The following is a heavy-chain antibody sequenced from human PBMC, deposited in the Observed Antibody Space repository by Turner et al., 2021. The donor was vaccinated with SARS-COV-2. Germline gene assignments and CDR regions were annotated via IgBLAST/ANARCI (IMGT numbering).Heavy chain of an antibody. CDR2: LSGSGGST. CDR1: GFTFSSYA. Sequence: EVQLLESGGGLVQPGGSLRPSWAASGFTFSSYAMSWVRQAPGKGLEWVSALSGSGGSTYYADSVKGRFTISRDTSKNTLYLQMNSLRAEDTAVYYCAKVPPYGDYFDYWGQGTLVTVSS. D-gene: IGHD4-17*01. J-gene: IGHJ4*02. CDR3: AKVPPYGDYFDY. V-gene: IGHV3-23*01.